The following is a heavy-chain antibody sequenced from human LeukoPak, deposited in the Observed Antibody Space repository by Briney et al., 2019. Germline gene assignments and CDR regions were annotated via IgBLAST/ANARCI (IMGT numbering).Heavy chain of an antibody. CDR2: ISSSSSTI. Sequence: PGGSLRLSCAASGFTFSSYSMNWVRQAPGKGLEWVSYISSSSSTIYYADSVKGRFTISRDNAKNSLYLQMNSLRAEDTAVYYCARHSIAARQSWFDPWGQGTLVTVSS. D-gene: IGHD6-6*01. CDR1: GFTFSSYS. CDR3: ARHSIAARQSWFDP. J-gene: IGHJ5*02. V-gene: IGHV3-48*04.